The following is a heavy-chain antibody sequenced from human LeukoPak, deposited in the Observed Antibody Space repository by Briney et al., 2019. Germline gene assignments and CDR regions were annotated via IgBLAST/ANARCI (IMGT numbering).Heavy chain of an antibody. CDR3: ARDSGANWFDP. CDR1: GFTFSNAW. CDR2: ISSSGSTI. V-gene: IGHV3-48*04. J-gene: IGHJ5*02. D-gene: IGHD5-12*01. Sequence: GGSLRLSCAASGFTFSNAWMNWVRQAPGKGLEWVSYISSSGSTIYYADSVKGRFTISRDNAKNSLYLQMNSLRAEDTAVYYCARDSGANWFDPWGQGTLVTVSS.